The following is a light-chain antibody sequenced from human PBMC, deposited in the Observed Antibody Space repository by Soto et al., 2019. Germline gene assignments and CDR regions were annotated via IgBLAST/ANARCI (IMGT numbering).Light chain of an antibody. CDR3: QQYNSYSST. Sequence: IVMTQSPAALSVSPGERATLSCRASQSVSTYVTYLAWYQQKPGQAPRLLIYDASSRATGIPDRFSGSGSGTDFTLTISRLEPEDFATYYCQQYNSYSSTFGQGTRLEIK. V-gene: IGKV3-20*01. CDR2: DAS. J-gene: IGKJ5*01. CDR1: QSVSTYVTY.